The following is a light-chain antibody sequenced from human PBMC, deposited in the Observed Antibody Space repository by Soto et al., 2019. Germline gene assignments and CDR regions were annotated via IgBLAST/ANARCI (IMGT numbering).Light chain of an antibody. J-gene: IGKJ1*01. CDR2: KAS. Sequence: DIKMTQSPSTLSASVWDRVTMTFRASQTVSRWLAWYQQKPGRAPQLLIEKASTLESGVPSRFSGSGSGTDFTLTITSLQPDDFATYYCQQCFWHWTFGQGTKVDIK. CDR1: QTVSRW. CDR3: QQCFWHWT. V-gene: IGKV1-5*03.